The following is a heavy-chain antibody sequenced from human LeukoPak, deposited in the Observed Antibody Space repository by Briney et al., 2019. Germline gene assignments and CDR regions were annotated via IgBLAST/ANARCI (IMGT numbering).Heavy chain of an antibody. CDR3: AKDATPQNSIWDYFDC. CDR2: IGSLGET. V-gene: IGHV3-23*01. J-gene: IGHJ4*02. Sequence: GGSLRLSCAASGFSFNIHAMTWVRQAPGKGLEWISTIGSLGETFYADSVKGRFTVSRDNSRSTLYLQMDSLRAEDAAVYYCAKDATPQNSIWDYFDCWGQGTLLTISS. D-gene: IGHD1-7*01. CDR1: GFSFNIHA.